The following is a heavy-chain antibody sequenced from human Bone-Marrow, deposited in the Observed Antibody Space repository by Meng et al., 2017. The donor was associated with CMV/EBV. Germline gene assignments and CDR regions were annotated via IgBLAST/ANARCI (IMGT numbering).Heavy chain of an antibody. Sequence: VKLVQSGAEVKKPGASGKVLCKASGYTFTRYDINSVRQAAGQGLEWMGWMNPNSGNTDYAQKFQGRVTMTRNISKSTAYMDLSSLRSEDTAVYYCATGVADFEYWGQGTLVTVSS. CDR3: ATGVADFEY. CDR1: GYTFTRYD. J-gene: IGHJ4*02. D-gene: IGHD6-19*01. CDR2: MNPNSGNT. V-gene: IGHV1-8*01.